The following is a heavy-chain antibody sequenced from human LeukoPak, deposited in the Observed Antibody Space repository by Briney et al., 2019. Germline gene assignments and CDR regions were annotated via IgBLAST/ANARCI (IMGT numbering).Heavy chain of an antibody. J-gene: IGHJ6*03. D-gene: IGHD3-3*01. V-gene: IGHV4-34*01. CDR3: ARGRGYDFWSGYYSRGFYYYYYYMDV. CDR2: INHSGST. CDR1: GGSFSGYY. Sequence: SETLSLTCAVYGGSFSGYYWSWIRQPPGKGLEWIGEINHSGSTNYNPSLTSRVTISVDTSKNQFSLKLSSVTAADTAVYYCARGRGYDFWSGYYSRGFYYYYYYMDVWGKGTTVTVSS.